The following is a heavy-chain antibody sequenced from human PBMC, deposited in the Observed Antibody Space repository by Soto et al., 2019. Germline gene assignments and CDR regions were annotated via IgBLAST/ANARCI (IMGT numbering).Heavy chain of an antibody. D-gene: IGHD3-22*01. Sequence: GGSLRLSCAASGFTFSSFHMNWVRQAPGRGLEWVAYITSSSDTIYYSDSVKGRFTISRDNGKNSLFLQMNSLRDEDTAVYYCARGVVVIPPGYYYAMDVWGQGTTVTVSS. J-gene: IGHJ6*02. CDR3: ARGVVVIPPGYYYAMDV. CDR2: ITSSSDTI. V-gene: IGHV3-48*02. CDR1: GFTFSSFH.